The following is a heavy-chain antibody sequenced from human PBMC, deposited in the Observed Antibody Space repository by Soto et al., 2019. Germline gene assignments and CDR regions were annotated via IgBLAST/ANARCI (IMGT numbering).Heavy chain of an antibody. Sequence: QLQLQESGPGLVKPSETLSLTCTVSGGSISSSSYYWGWIRQPPGKGLEWIGSIYYSGSTYYNPSLKSRVTISVDTSQNKFSLKLSSVTAADTAVYYCATSRTFPQQWLVRGSFAAFDIWGQGTMVTVSS. V-gene: IGHV4-39*01. D-gene: IGHD6-19*01. CDR2: IYYSGST. CDR1: GGSISSSSYY. J-gene: IGHJ3*02. CDR3: ATSRTFPQQWLVRGSFAAFDI.